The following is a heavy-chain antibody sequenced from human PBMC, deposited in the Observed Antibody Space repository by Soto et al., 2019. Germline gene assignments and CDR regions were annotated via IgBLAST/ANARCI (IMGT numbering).Heavy chain of an antibody. V-gene: IGHV1-69*01. D-gene: IGHD6-19*01. CDR3: ARGLRPLIAVAGTDYFDY. Sequence: QVQLVQSGAEVKKPGSSVKVSCKASGGTFSSYAISWVRQAPGQGLEWMGGIIPIFGTANYAQKFQGRVTITADESTSTAYMELSSLRSEDTAVYYCARGLRPLIAVAGTDYFDYWGQGTLVTVSS. CDR1: GGTFSSYA. J-gene: IGHJ4*02. CDR2: IIPIFGTA.